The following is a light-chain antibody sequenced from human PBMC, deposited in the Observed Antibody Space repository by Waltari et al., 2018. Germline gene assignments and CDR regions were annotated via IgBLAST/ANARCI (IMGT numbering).Light chain of an antibody. CDR3: GSYTSSSTWV. V-gene: IGLV2-14*01. CDR2: DGN. CDR1: SSDIGAYTY. Sequence: QSAPTQPASVSGYLGQSITISCTGTSSDIGAYTYVSRCQQHPGKAPKVLIFDGNNRPSGVSDRFSASKSGNTASLTISGLQAEDEADYYCGSYTSSSTWVFGGGTKVTV. J-gene: IGLJ3*02.